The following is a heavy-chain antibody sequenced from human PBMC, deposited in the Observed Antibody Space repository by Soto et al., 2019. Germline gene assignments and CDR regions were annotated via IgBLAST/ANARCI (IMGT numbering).Heavy chain of an antibody. CDR1: GGTFSSYA. Sequence: SVKVSCKASGGTFSSYAISWVRQAPGQGLEWMGGIIPIFGTANYAQKFQGRVTITADESTSTAYMELSRLRSEDTAVYYCARENDSGYSYGEHDEWGQGTRVTVS. CDR3: ARENDSGYSYGEHDE. V-gene: IGHV1-69*13. CDR2: IIPIFGTA. J-gene: IGHJ4*02. D-gene: IGHD5-18*01.